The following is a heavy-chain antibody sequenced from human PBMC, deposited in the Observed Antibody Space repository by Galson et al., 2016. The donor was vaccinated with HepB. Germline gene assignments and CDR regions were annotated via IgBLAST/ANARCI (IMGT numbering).Heavy chain of an antibody. D-gene: IGHD2-15*01. CDR3: ARGSLYCSGGNCYSPLGDY. CDR2: ISVDIGNT. J-gene: IGHJ4*02. CDR1: GYTFINYG. Sequence: SVKVSCKASGYTFINYGISWVRQAPGQGLEWMGWISVDIGNTNYAQKLQDRVTMTTDTSTSTAYMELRSLRSDDTAVYYCARGSLYCSGGNCYSPLGDYWGQGTLVTVSS. V-gene: IGHV1-18*04.